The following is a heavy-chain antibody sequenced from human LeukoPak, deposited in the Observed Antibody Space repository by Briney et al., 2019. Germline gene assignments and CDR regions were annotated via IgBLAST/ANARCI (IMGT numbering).Heavy chain of an antibody. CDR1: GFTFSSYA. CDR2: ISYDGSNK. Sequence: GGSLRLSCAASGFTFSSYAMHWDRQAPGKGLEWVAVISYDGSNKYYADSVKGRFTISRDNTKNTLYLQMNSLRAEDTAVYYCVGGSGWQELDYWGQGTLVTVSS. D-gene: IGHD6-19*01. CDR3: VGGSGWQELDY. V-gene: IGHV3-30-3*01. J-gene: IGHJ4*02.